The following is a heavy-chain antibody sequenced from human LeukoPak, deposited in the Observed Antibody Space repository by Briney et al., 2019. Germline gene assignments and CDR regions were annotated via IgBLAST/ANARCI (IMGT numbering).Heavy chain of an antibody. CDR3: ARGGGYSYAPRRYYFDY. D-gene: IGHD5-18*01. J-gene: IGHJ4*02. V-gene: IGHV4-34*01. CDR1: GGSFSGYY. Sequence: SETLSLTCAVYGGSFSGYYWSWIRQPPGKGLEWIGEINHSGSTNYNPSLKSRVTISVDTSKNQFSLKLSSVTAADTAVYYCARGGGYSYAPRRYYFDYWGQGTLVTVSS. CDR2: INHSGST.